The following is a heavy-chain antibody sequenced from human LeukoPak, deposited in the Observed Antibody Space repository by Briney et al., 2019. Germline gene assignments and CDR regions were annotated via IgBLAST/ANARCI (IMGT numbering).Heavy chain of an antibody. Sequence: SETLSLTCVVYDGSFRGYYWSWLRQPPGKGLEWIGEINHSGSTNYNPSLRSRVTISVDTSKNQFSLKLSSVTAADTAVYYCARGTLNYYDSSGYYAFDIWGQGTMVTVSS. CDR3: ARGTLNYYDSSGYYAFDI. CDR1: DGSFRGYY. CDR2: INHSGST. V-gene: IGHV4-34*01. J-gene: IGHJ3*02. D-gene: IGHD3-22*01.